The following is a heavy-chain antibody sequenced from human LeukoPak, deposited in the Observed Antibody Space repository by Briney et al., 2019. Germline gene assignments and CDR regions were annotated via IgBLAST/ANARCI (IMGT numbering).Heavy chain of an antibody. CDR2: ISSNGGST. J-gene: IGHJ4*02. CDR3: AREAGGGYGDYSFEAAGPAPNDY. Sequence: GGSLRLSCAASGFTFSSYAMHWVRQAPGKGLEYVSAISSNGGSTYYANSVKGRFTISRDNSKNTLYLQMGSLRAEDMAVYYCAREAGGGYGDYSFEAAGPAPNDYWGQGTLVTVSS. V-gene: IGHV3-64*01. CDR1: GFTFSSYA. D-gene: IGHD4-17*01.